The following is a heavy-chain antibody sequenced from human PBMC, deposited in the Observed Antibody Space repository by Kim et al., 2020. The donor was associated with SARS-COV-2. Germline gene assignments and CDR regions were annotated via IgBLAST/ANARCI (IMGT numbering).Heavy chain of an antibody. D-gene: IGHD4-17*01. V-gene: IGHV3-7*01. CDR2: INQDGSDK. Sequence: GGSLRLSCAASGFLFSSYWMSWVRQAPGKGLEWVANINQDGSDKYHVNSLKARFTISRDNTENSLYLQMSGLRVEDTAVYYCVRDEAAYGYRLWGQGTLVIVSS. CDR3: VRDEAAYGYRL. CDR1: GFLFSSYW. J-gene: IGHJ4*02.